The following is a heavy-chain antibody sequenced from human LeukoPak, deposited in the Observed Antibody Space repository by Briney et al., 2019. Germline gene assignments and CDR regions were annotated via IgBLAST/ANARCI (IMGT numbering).Heavy chain of an antibody. Sequence: GGSLRLSCSASGFTFSSYAMHWVRQAPGKGLEYVSAISSNGGSTNYADSVKDRFTISRDNSKNTLYLQMSRLRAEDTAVYYCAKAGSGSYYKSRSGMDVWGKGTTVIVSS. V-gene: IGHV3-64D*06. D-gene: IGHD3-10*01. J-gene: IGHJ6*04. CDR3: AKAGSGSYYKSRSGMDV. CDR2: ISSNGGST. CDR1: GFTFSSYA.